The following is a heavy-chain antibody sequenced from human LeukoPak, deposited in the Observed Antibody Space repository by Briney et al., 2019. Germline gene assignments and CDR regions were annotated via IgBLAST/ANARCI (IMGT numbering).Heavy chain of an antibody. CDR2: INHSGST. CDR3: ARSSNPGSGSPPIGYYYMDV. CDR1: GGSSSGYY. V-gene: IGHV4-34*01. Sequence: SETLSLTCAVYGGSSSGYYWSWIRQPPGKGLEWIGEINHSGSTSYNPSLKSRVTISVDTSKNQFSLKLSSVTAADTAVYYCARSSNPGSGSPPIGYYYMDVWGKGTTVTVSS. D-gene: IGHD3-3*01. J-gene: IGHJ6*03.